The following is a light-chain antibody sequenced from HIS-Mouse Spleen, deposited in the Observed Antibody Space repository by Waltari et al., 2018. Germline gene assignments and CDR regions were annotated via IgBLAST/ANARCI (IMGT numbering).Light chain of an antibody. Sequence: SYELTPPPSVSVALGQTARITCSGDASPKKYSYWYQQKSGQAPVLVIYEDSKRPSGIPERFSGSSSGTMATLTISVAQVEDEADYYCYSTDSSGNHRVFGGGTKLTVL. CDR3: YSTDSSGNHRV. CDR2: EDS. J-gene: IGLJ2*01. V-gene: IGLV3-10*01. CDR1: ASPKKY.